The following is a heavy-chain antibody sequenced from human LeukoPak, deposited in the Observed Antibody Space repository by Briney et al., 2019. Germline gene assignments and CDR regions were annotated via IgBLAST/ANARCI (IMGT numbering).Heavy chain of an antibody. CDR3: ARDRPSRYSSGWYDAFDI. J-gene: IGHJ3*02. CDR1: GGTFSSYA. Sequence: SVKVSCKASGGTFSSYAISWVRQAPGQGLEWMGGIIPIFGTANYAQKFQGRVTITADKSTSTAYMELSSLRSEDTAVYYCARDRPSRYSSGWYDAFDIWGQGTMVTVSS. CDR2: IIPIFGTA. D-gene: IGHD6-19*01. V-gene: IGHV1-69*06.